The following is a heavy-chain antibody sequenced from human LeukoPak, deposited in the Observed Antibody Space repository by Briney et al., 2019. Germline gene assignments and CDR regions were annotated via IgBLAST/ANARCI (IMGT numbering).Heavy chain of an antibody. Sequence: SETLSLTCAVYGGSFSGYYWSWIRQPPGKGLEWIGEINHSGSTNYNPSLKSRVTISVDKSKNQFSLKLSSVTAADTAVYYCATGRRWQWAWGQGTLVTVSS. CDR3: ATGRRWQWA. CDR1: GGSFSGYY. J-gene: IGHJ5*02. CDR2: INHSGST. D-gene: IGHD6-19*01. V-gene: IGHV4-34*01.